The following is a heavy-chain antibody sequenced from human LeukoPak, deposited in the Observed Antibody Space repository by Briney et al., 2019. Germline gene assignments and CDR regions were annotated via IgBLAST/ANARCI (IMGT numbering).Heavy chain of an antibody. CDR1: GFTFTAYL. Sequence: GGSLRLSCSASGFTFTAYLIHWVRQAPGKGREWVAVMSSDGNAMFYADSVKGRFTISRENYQNTLYLPMNSLRAEDTAVYYCVRESEYYFDHSASFDYWGQGTLVTVSS. J-gene: IGHJ4*02. CDR2: MSSDGNAM. V-gene: IGHV3-30-3*01. CDR3: VRESEYYFDHSASFDY. D-gene: IGHD3-22*01.